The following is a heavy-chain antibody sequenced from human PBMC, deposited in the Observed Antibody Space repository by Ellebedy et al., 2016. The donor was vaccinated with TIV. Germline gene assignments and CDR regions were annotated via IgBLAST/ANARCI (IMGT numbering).Heavy chain of an antibody. CDR3: ARKYQVIVAVAADPGYFDL. Sequence: GESLKISXAASGFTFSSYSMNWVRQAPGKGLEWVSSISSSSSYIYYADSVKGRFTISRDNAKNSLYLQMNSLRAEDTAVYYCARKYQVIVAVAADPGYFDLWGRGTLVTVSS. V-gene: IGHV3-21*01. CDR2: ISSSSSYI. J-gene: IGHJ2*01. D-gene: IGHD6-19*01. CDR1: GFTFSSYS.